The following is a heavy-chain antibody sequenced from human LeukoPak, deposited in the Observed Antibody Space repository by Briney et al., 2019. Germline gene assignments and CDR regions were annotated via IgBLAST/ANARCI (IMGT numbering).Heavy chain of an antibody. Sequence: PGGSLRPSCAASGLTFSSYSMNWVRQAPGKGLEWVSSISSSSSYIYYADSVKGRFTISRDNAKNSLYLQMNSLRAEDTAVYYCASVVIAVAGTGFDYWGQGTLVTVSS. CDR2: ISSSSSYI. J-gene: IGHJ4*02. CDR3: ASVVIAVAGTGFDY. CDR1: GLTFSSYS. V-gene: IGHV3-21*01. D-gene: IGHD6-19*01.